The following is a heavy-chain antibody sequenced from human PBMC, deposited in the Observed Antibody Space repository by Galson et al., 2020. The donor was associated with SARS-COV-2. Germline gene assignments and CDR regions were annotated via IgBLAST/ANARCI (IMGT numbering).Heavy chain of an antibody. CDR2: IYPGDSDT. D-gene: IGHD3-10*01. CDR3: ARENRSIEGRGAFDY. J-gene: IGHJ4*02. V-gene: IGHV5-51*01. CDR1: GYTFTNYW. Sequence: HGESLKISCKGSGYTFTNYWIGWVRQMPGKGLEWMGIIYPGDSDTRYSPSFKGQVTISAEKSTSTAYLQWSNLKASDTAMYYCARENRSIEGRGAFDYWGQGTLVTVSA.